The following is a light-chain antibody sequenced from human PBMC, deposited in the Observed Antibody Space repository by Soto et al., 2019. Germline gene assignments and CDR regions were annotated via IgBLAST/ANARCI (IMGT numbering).Light chain of an antibody. CDR2: EVS. J-gene: IGLJ1*01. V-gene: IGLV2-14*01. CDR3: SSYTTIFTYV. Sequence: QSVLTQPASVSGSPGQSITISCTGTSSDVGDYKYVSWYQQHPGKAPKLVISEVSNRSSGISNRFSGSKSGNTASLTISGLQAEDEADYYCSSYTTIFTYVFGTGTKVIAL. CDR1: SSDVGDYKY.